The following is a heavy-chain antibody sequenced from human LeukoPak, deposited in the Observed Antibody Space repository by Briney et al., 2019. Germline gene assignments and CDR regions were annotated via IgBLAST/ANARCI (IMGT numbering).Heavy chain of an antibody. Sequence: GGALRLSCAVSGLTFSSSWMDCVRQAPGKGLEWVASINPDGIKRYSADSVKGRFTISRDNARNSLYLQMDSLRVEDTAFYYCARDLAFSRLDYWGQGVLVTVYS. CDR2: INPDGIKR. J-gene: IGHJ4*02. D-gene: IGHD2/OR15-2a*01. CDR1: GLTFSSSW. V-gene: IGHV3-7*01. CDR3: ARDLAFSRLDY.